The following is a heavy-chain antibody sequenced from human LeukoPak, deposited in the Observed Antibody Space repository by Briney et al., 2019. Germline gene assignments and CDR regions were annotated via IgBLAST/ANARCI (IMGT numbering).Heavy chain of an antibody. CDR2: MNPKSGGT. CDR1: GYTFTGYY. CDR3: ARAGYYYGSGSYYNFDY. D-gene: IGHD3-10*01. V-gene: IGHV1-2*02. Sequence: ASVKVSCKASGYTFTGYYVHWVRQAPGQGLEWMGWMNPKSGGTNYAQKFEARVTMNRDTSISTAYMELSRLRFDDTAVYYCARAGYYYGSGSYYNFDYWGQGTLVTVSS. J-gene: IGHJ4*02.